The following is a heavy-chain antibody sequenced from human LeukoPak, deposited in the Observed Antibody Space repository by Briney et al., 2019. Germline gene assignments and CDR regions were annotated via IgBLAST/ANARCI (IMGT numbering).Heavy chain of an antibody. CDR1: GITFSSYA. CDR3: AKDFIRTGSHLPKTYFDY. V-gene: IGHV3-23*01. J-gene: IGHJ4*02. D-gene: IGHD1-26*01. Sequence: GGSLRPSCAASGITFSSYAMSWVRQAPGKGLEWVSAISGSGGSTYYADSVKGRFTISRDNSKNTLYLQMNSLRAEDTAVYYCAKDFIRTGSHLPKTYFDYWGQGTLVTVSS. CDR2: ISGSGGST.